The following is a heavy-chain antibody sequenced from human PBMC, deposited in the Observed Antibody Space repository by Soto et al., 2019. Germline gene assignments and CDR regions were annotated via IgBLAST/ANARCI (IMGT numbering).Heavy chain of an antibody. V-gene: IGHV4-61*01. CDR3: ARFVRSCSATTCSTRADV. J-gene: IGHJ6*02. D-gene: IGHD2-2*01. Sequence: LSLTCTVSGGFVNSDTHSWSWIRQTPGKRLEWIGFIYSGGSTKNPSPRSRVTMSVDTSKNQFSLKLRSVIVADTAVYHCARFVRSCSATTCSTRADVWGQGITVTVSS. CDR1: GGFVNSDTHS. CDR2: IYSGGST.